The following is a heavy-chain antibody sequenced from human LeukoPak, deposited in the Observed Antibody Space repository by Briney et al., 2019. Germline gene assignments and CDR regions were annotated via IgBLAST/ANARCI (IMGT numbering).Heavy chain of an antibody. Sequence: GGSLRLSCAATGLSVSSNFMSWVRQAPGKGLEWVSLISWDGDSIYYANSVKGRFTISRDNSKNTLYLQMNSLRAEDTAVYYCAKGQEVVVPAAISWFDPWGQGTLVTVSS. CDR2: ISWDGDSI. CDR3: AKGQEVVVPAAISWFDP. J-gene: IGHJ5*02. CDR1: GLSVSSNF. V-gene: IGHV3-23*01. D-gene: IGHD2-2*02.